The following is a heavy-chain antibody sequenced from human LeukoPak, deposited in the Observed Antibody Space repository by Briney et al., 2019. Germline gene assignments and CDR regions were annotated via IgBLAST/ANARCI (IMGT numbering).Heavy chain of an antibody. V-gene: IGHV3-9*03. CDR2: ISWNSGSI. CDR1: GFTFDDYA. D-gene: IGHD6-19*01. CDR3: AKDRVFRGSGWSFFDY. J-gene: IGHJ4*02. Sequence: GGSLRLSCAASGFTFDDYAMHWVRQAPGKGLEWVSGISWNSGSIAYADYVKGRFTISTDNAKTSLYMKMNSLRAEDMALYYCAKDRVFRGSGWSFFDYWGQGTLVTASS.